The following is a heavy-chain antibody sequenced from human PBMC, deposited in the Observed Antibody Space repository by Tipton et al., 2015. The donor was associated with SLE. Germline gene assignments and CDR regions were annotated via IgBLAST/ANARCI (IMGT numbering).Heavy chain of an antibody. D-gene: IGHD1-7*01. CDR3: ARVGITGTTWDWYFDL. CDR2: ISHSGNT. Sequence: TLSLTCTVSGTSISSYYWIWIRQPPGKGLEWIGYISHSGNTNYNPSLKSRLTISLNASKNQFSLKLTSVTAADTAVYYCARVGITGTTWDWYFDLWGRGTLVTVSS. CDR1: GTSISSYY. V-gene: IGHV4-59*01. J-gene: IGHJ2*01.